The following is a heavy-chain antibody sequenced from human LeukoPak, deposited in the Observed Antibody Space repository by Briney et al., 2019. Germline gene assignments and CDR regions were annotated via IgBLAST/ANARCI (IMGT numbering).Heavy chain of an antibody. CDR1: GGSISSGSYY. CDR3: ARGESSTSTLYYYYYYMDV. Sequence: PSQTLSLTCTVSGGSISSGSYYWSWIRPPAGKGLEWIGRIYTSGSTNYNPSLKSRVTISVDTSKNQFSLKLSSVTAADTAMYYCARGESSTSTLYYYYYYMDVWGKGTTVAVSS. V-gene: IGHV4-61*02. J-gene: IGHJ6*03. D-gene: IGHD6-6*01. CDR2: IYTSGST.